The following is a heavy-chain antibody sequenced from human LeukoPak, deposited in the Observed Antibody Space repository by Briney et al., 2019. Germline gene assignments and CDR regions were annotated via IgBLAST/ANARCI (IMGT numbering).Heavy chain of an antibody. CDR1: GFTFSSYW. CDR2: INSDGSST. Sequence: GGSLRLSCAASGFTFSSYWMHWVRQAPGKGLVWVSRINSDGSSTSYADSVKGRFTISRDNAKNTLYLQMNSLRAEDTAVYYCARGVGYCSSTSCYWWFDPWGQGTLDTVSS. J-gene: IGHJ5*02. CDR3: ARGVGYCSSTSCYWWFDP. D-gene: IGHD2-2*01. V-gene: IGHV3-74*01.